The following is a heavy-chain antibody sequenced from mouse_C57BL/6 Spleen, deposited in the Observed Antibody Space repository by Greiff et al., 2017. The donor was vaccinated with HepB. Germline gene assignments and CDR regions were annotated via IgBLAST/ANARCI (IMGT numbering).Heavy chain of an antibody. V-gene: IGHV1-50*01. CDR3: ARGKAQATWLAY. CDR1: GYTFTSYW. CDR2: IDPSDSYT. D-gene: IGHD3-2*02. Sequence: VQLQQSGAELVKPGASVKLSCKASGYTFTSYWMQWVKQRPGQGLEWIGEIDPSDSYTNYNQKFKGKATLTVDTSSSTAYMQLSSLTSEDSAVYYCARGKAQATWLAYWGQGTLVTVSA. J-gene: IGHJ3*01.